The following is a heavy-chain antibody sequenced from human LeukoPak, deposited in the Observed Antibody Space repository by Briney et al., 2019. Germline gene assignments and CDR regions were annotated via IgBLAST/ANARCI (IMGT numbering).Heavy chain of an antibody. J-gene: IGHJ6*02. Sequence: GGSLRLSCAASGFTLSTYSMNWVRQAAGKGPEWVSSTSSSARYMYYADSVKGRFTISRDNAKNSLYLQMNSLRAEDTAVYYCARGGVGLVIIPGWEYDYYGLDVWGQGTTVTVSS. CDR3: ARGGVGLVIIPGWEYDYYGLDV. V-gene: IGHV3-21*01. D-gene: IGHD3/OR15-3a*01. CDR1: GFTLSTYS. CDR2: TSSSARYM.